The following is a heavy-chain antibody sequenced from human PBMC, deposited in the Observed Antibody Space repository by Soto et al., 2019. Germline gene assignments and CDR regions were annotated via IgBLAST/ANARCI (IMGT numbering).Heavy chain of an antibody. CDR1: GFTFSSYG. CDR2: IWYDGSNK. V-gene: IGHV3-33*01. CDR3: ARDMLYYYYMDV. Sequence: QVQLVESGGGVVQPGRSLRLSCAASGFTFSSYGMHWVRQAPGKGLEWVAVIWYDGSNKYYADSVKGRFTISRDNSKNTLYLQMNSLRAEDTAVYYCARDMLYYYYMDVWGKGTTVTVSS. J-gene: IGHJ6*03. D-gene: IGHD2-8*01.